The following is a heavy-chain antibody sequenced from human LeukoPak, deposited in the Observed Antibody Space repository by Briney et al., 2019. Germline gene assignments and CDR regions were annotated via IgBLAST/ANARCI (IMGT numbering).Heavy chain of an antibody. CDR2: IYYSGST. D-gene: IGHD3-9*01. J-gene: IGHJ3*02. CDR1: GGSISSGGYY. CDR3: ARPGFDRGASDI. V-gene: IGHV4-31*03. Sequence: SETLSLTCTVSGGSISSGGYYWSWIRQHPGKGLEWIGYIYYSGSTYYNPSLKSRVTISVDTSKNQFSLKLSSVTAADTAVYYCARPGFDRGASDIWGQGTMVTVSS.